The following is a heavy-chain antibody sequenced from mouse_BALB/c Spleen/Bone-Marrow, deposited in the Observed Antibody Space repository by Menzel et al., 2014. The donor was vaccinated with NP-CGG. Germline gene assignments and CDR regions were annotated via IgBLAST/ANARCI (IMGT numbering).Heavy chain of an antibody. CDR3: AREKIYGNYLWYFDV. Sequence: LVESGSALVRPGASVKLSCKASGYTFTSSWMHWAKQRPGQGLEWIGEIHPNSGNTNYNEKFKGKATLTVDTSSSTAYVDLSSLTSEDSAVYYCAREKIYGNYLWYFDVWGAGTTVTVSS. J-gene: IGHJ1*01. V-gene: IGHV1S130*01. D-gene: IGHD2-1*01. CDR1: GYTFTSSW. CDR2: IHPNSGNT.